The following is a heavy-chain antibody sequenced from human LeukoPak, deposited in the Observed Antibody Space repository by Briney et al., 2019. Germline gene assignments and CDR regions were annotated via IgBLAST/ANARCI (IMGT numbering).Heavy chain of an antibody. Sequence: ASVKVSCKASGYTFTGNYIHWVRQAPGQGLEWMGWINSGGTKYAQNLQGRVTMTRDTSISTAYLQWSSLKASDTAMYYCARLPSSGWFGPFDYWGQGTLVTVSS. V-gene: IGHV1-2*02. CDR1: GYTFTGNY. CDR3: ARLPSSGWFGPFDY. D-gene: IGHD6-19*01. J-gene: IGHJ4*02. CDR2: INSGGT.